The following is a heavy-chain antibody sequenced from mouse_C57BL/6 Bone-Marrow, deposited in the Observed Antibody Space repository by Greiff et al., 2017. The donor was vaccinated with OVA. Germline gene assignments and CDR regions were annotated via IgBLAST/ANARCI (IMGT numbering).Heavy chain of an antibody. D-gene: IGHD4-1*02. V-gene: IGHV2-2*01. CDR1: GFSLTSYG. CDR3: ARKEGQLERAMDY. Sequence: QVQLQQSGPGLVQPSQSLSITCTVSGFSLTSYGVHWVRQSPGKGLEWLGVIWSGGSTDYNAAFISRLSIIKDNSKSQVFFKMNGLQADDTAIYYVARKEGQLERAMDYWGQGTSVTVSS. CDR2: IWSGGST. J-gene: IGHJ4*01.